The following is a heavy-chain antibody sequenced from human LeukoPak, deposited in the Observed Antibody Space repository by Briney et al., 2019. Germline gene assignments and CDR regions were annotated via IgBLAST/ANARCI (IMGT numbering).Heavy chain of an antibody. CDR2: ISAYNGNT. V-gene: IGHV1-18*01. D-gene: IGHD6-19*01. CDR1: GYTFTSYG. J-gene: IGHJ4*02. CDR3: ARFGYSSGWYYFDY. Sequence: ASVKVSCKASGYTFTSYGISWVRQAPGQGLEWMGWISAYNGNTNYAQKLQGRLTMTTDTSTSTAYMELRSLRSDDTAVYYCARFGYSSGWYYFDYWGQGTLVTVSS.